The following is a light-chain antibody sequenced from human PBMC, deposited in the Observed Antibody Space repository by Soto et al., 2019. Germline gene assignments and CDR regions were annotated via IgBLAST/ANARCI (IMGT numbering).Light chain of an antibody. Sequence: QSVLTQPPSVSGAPGQRVTISSTGSSSNIGAGYDVHWYQQLPGTAPKLLIYVNSNRPSGVPDRFSGSKSGTSASLAITGLQAEDEADYYCQSYDNSLSGYVFGAGTKVTVL. V-gene: IGLV1-40*01. J-gene: IGLJ1*01. CDR2: VNS. CDR1: SSNIGAGYD. CDR3: QSYDNSLSGYV.